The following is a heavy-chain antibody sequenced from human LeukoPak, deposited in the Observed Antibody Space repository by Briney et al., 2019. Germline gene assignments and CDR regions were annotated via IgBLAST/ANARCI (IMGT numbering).Heavy chain of an antibody. V-gene: IGHV1-18*01. CDR2: VSGYNGDS. Sequence: VASVKVSCTTSGYTFSDYAIAWVRQAPRQRLEWMGWVSGYNGDSDSAQKVQDRVTMTTDASTSPAFMELRSLTSDDTAIYYCATLLGEHEPSVHWGQGTLVSVSS. J-gene: IGHJ4*02. D-gene: IGHD3-16*01. CDR3: ATLLGEHEPSVH. CDR1: GYTFSDYA.